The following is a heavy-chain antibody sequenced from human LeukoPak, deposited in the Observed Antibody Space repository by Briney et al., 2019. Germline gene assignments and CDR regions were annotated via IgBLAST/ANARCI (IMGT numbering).Heavy chain of an antibody. V-gene: IGHV1-24*01. CDR1: GYTLTELS. J-gene: IGHJ5*02. D-gene: IGHD1-26*01. CDR3: ATGVLSGSFNWFDP. Sequence: ASVKVSCMVSGYTLTELSMHWVRQAPGKGREWMGGFDPEDGETIYAQKFQGRVTMTEDTSTDTAYMELSSLRSEDTAVYYCATGVLSGSFNWFDPWGQGTLVSVSS. CDR2: FDPEDGET.